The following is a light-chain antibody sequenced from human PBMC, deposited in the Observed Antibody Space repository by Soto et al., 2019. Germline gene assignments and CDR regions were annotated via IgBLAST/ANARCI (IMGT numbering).Light chain of an antibody. CDR3: QQRSNWSLT. Sequence: EIVLTQSPATLSLSPGERATLSCRASQSVSSYLSFYQQKPGQAPRLLIYDASNRATGIPARFSGSGSGTDFTLTISSLEHEDFAVYYCQQRSNWSLTFGRGTKVDIK. CDR1: QSVSSY. J-gene: IGKJ4*01. CDR2: DAS. V-gene: IGKV3-11*01.